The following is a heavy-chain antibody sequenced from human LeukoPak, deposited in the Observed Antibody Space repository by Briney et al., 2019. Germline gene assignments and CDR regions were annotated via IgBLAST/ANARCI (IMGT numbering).Heavy chain of an antibody. Sequence: ETLSLTCAVYGGAFSDHYWSWVRQAPGKGLEWVSAITTSGGHTYYADSVKGRFTISRGNSKNTLYLQMNSLRAEDTAVYYCAKESCSSRCNFDYWGQGTLVTVSS. CDR1: GGAFSDHY. J-gene: IGHJ4*02. V-gene: IGHV3-23*01. CDR2: ITTSGGHT. CDR3: AKESCSSRCNFDY. D-gene: IGHD2-2*01.